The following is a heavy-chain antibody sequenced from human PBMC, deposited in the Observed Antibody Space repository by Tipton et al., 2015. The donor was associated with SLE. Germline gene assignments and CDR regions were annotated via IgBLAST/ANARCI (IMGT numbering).Heavy chain of an antibody. CDR1: GFTVSSNY. CDR3: ARGGYCGGDCYSDY. Sequence: SLRLSCAASGFTVSSNYMSWVRQAPGKGLEWVSVIYSGGSTYYADSVKGRFTISRDNSKNTLYLQMNSLRAEDTAVYYCARGGYCGGDCYSDYWGQGTLVTVSS. D-gene: IGHD2-21*01. V-gene: IGHV3-53*01. J-gene: IGHJ4*02. CDR2: IYSGGST.